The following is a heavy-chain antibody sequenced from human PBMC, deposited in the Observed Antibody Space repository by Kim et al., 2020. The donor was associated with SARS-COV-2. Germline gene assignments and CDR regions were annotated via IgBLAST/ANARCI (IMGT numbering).Heavy chain of an antibody. CDR1: GFTVSSNY. J-gene: IGHJ4*02. Sequence: GGSLRLSCAASGFTVSSNYMSWVRQAPGKGLEWVSVIYSGGSTYYSDSVKGRFTISRDNYKNTLYLQMNSLRAEDTAVDYCARDVGSSSDYWGQGTLVTVSS. V-gene: IGHV3-53*01. D-gene: IGHD2-15*01. CDR2: IYSGGST. CDR3: ARDVGSSSDY.